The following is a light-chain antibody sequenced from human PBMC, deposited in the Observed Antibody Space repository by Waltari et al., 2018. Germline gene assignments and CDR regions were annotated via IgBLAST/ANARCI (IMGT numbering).Light chain of an antibody. CDR3: CSFAGSISVFTV. V-gene: IGLV2-23*02. Sequence: QSVLTQFASVSGSPGQSITISCTGTSSDVGGYNLVSWYQQHPGRAPKLIIYDVTKRPSGVSNRFSGSKSGNTASLTISGLQAEDEADYYCCSFAGSISVFTVFGTGTTVTVL. CDR1: SSDVGGYNL. J-gene: IGLJ1*01. CDR2: DVT.